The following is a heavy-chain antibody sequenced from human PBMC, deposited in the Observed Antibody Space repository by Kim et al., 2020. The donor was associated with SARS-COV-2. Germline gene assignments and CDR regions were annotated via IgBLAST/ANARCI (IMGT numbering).Heavy chain of an antibody. J-gene: IGHJ3*02. CDR3: AKDRTYYYGSGSSDAFDI. Sequence: KGRFTISGHNAKTTLYLQMNSLRAEDTAVYYCAKDRTYYYGSGSSDAFDIWGQGTMVTVSS. D-gene: IGHD3-10*01. V-gene: IGHV3-23*01.